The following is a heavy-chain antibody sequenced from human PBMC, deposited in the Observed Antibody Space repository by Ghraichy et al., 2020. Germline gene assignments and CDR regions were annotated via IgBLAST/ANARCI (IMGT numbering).Heavy chain of an antibody. CDR3: AGAPCGPVLPRLSPFDF. CDR1: GVSTSTSDLY. CDR2: LYYTRRS. J-gene: IGHJ4*02. D-gene: IGHD2-21*01. V-gene: IGHV4-39*01. Sequence: SETLSLTCTVSGVSTSTSDLYWGWVRQSPGKGLEWIGHLYYTRRSYYNPSLKSRVTIAVYKYRNQLSLRVTSVTAADTALYYCAGAPCGPVLPRLSPFDFWGQGALVTVSS.